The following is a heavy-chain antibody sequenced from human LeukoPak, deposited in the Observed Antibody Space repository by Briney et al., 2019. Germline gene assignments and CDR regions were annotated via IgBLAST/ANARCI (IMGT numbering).Heavy chain of an antibody. V-gene: IGHV4-4*09. CDR2: IYSGVPT. CDR1: GVSISRFY. J-gene: IGHJ4*02. CDR3: VQIIGWPGFDY. Sequence: PSETLSLTCTTSGVSISRFYWSWVRQPPGKGLEWIGNIYSGVPTYFNPSLKSRVIISVDTSKNQFSLNLTSVTAADTAMYYCVQIIGWPGFDYWGQGILVTVSS. D-gene: IGHD6-19*01.